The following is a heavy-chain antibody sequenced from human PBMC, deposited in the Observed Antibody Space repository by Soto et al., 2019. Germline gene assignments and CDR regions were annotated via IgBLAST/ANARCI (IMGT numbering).Heavy chain of an antibody. Sequence: GASVKVSCKAPGYIFPDYDVHWVRQAPVEGLEWMGRINPNGGGTNYAQKFEGWVTMTTDTSISTAYMELSRLRSDDTAVYYCASLDSGYEYYFDYCGQGTLVTVSS. V-gene: IGHV1-2*04. CDR2: INPNGGGT. J-gene: IGHJ4*02. D-gene: IGHD5-12*01. CDR1: GYIFPDYD. CDR3: ASLDSGYEYYFDY.